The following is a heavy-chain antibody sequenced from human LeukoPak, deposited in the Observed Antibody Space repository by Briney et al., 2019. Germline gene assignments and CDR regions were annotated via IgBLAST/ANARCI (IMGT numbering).Heavy chain of an antibody. J-gene: IGHJ4*02. D-gene: IGHD3-10*01. Sequence: GGSLRLSCAASGFTFNNYSMNWVRQAPGKGLEWVSSISSRSSYIYYADSVKGRFTISRDNAKHSLYLQMSSLRAEDTAVYYCARAGSYFPDYWGQGTLVTVSS. CDR1: GFTFNNYS. V-gene: IGHV3-21*01. CDR3: ARAGSYFPDY. CDR2: ISSRSSYI.